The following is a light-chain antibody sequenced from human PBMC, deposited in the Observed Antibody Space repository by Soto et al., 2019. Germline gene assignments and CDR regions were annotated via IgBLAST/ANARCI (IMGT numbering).Light chain of an antibody. V-gene: IGKV2-40*01. CDR2: RVS. Sequence: DIVMTQSPLSLPVTPGEPASISCRSSQSLLDSDGNTYLDWYQQKPGQSPQLLIYRVSFRASGVPDSCSGSGSGTHFKFRISRVEAQDGGVYYCMQRVDFPSYTFGQGSK. CDR3: MQRVDFPSYT. J-gene: IGKJ2*01. CDR1: QSLLDSDGNTY.